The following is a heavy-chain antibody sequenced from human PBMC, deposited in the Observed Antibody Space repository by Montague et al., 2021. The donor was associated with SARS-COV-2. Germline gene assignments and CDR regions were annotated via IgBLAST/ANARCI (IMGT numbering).Heavy chain of an antibody. V-gene: IGHV3-30-3*01. CDR1: GFTFSSYA. J-gene: IGHJ3*02. CDR2: ISYDGSNK. CDR3: AGELLAAFDI. D-gene: IGHD1-26*01. Sequence: SLRLSCAASGFTFSSYAMHLVRQAPGKGLEWVAVISYDGSNKYYADSVKGRFTISRVNSKNTLYLQMNSLRAEDTAVYYCAGELLAAFDIWGQGTMVTVSS.